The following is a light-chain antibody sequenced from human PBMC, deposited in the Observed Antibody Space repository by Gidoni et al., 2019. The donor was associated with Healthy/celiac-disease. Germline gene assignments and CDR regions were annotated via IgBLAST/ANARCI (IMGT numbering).Light chain of an antibody. CDR1: QSVSSN. Sequence: EIVMTQSPATLSVSPGERATLSCRASQSVSSNLAWYQQKTGQAPRLIIYGASTRATGIPARVSGSGSGTEFTLTISSRQSEDFAVYYCQQYNNWPPLTFGGGTKVEIK. V-gene: IGKV3-15*01. CDR2: GAS. CDR3: QQYNNWPPLT. J-gene: IGKJ4*01.